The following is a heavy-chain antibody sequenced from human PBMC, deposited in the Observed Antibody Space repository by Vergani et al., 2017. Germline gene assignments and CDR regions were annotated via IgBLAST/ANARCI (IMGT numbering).Heavy chain of an antibody. V-gene: IGHV3-7*01. D-gene: IGHD3-9*01. CDR2: IKQDGSEK. CDR3: ARPYYDILTGLGEGGMDV. CDR1: GFTFSSYW. Sequence: EVQLVESGGGLVQPGGSLRLSCAASGFTFSSYWMSWVRQAPGKGLEWVANIKQDGSEKYYVDSVKGRFTISRDNAKNSLYLQMNSLRAEDTAVYYCARPYYDILTGLGEGGMDVWGQGTTVTVSS. J-gene: IGHJ6*02.